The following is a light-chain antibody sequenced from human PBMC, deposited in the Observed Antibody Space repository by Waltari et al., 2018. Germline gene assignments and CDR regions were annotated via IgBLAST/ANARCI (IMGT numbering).Light chain of an antibody. CDR3: QVWDSSGDFYV. CDR1: NLGTKN. CDR2: DDG. Sequence: SYVLIQPPSVSVAPGQTARLTCEGDNLGTKNVHWYQQKAGQAPVLVIYDDGDRPSGIPDRFSGSNSGNAATLTISSVAAGDEADYYCQVWDSSGDFYVFGTGTKVTVL. V-gene: IGLV3-21*02. J-gene: IGLJ1*01.